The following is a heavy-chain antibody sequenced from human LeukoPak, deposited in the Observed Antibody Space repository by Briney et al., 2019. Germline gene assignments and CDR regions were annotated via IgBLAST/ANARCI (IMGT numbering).Heavy chain of an antibody. CDR1: GFTFSNYG. CDR2: IWYDGSNR. D-gene: IGHD6-6*01. V-gene: IGHV3-30*02. Sequence: GGSLRLSCAASGFTFSNYGMHWVRQAPGKGLEWVAFIWYDGSNRYYADSVKGRFTISRDNSENTLFLQMSSLRTEDTAVYYCAALSSSRPFDYWGQGTLVTVSS. J-gene: IGHJ4*02. CDR3: AALSSSRPFDY.